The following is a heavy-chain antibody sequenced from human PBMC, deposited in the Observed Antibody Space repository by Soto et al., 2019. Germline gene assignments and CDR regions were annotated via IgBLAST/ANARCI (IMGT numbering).Heavy chain of an antibody. J-gene: IGHJ5*02. Sequence: SETLSLTCAVYGGSFSGYYWSWIRQPPGKGLEWIGEINHSGSTNYNPSLKSRVTISVDTSKNQFSLKLSSVTAADTAVYYCARLLPRVPAAILNWFDPWGQGTLVTVSS. CDR3: ARLLPRVPAAILNWFDP. CDR1: GGSFSGYY. D-gene: IGHD2-2*01. V-gene: IGHV4-34*01. CDR2: INHSGST.